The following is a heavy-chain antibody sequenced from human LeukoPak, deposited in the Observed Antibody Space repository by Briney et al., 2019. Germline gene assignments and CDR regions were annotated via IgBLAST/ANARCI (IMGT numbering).Heavy chain of an antibody. Sequence: SETLSLTCTVSGGSISSSSYYWGWIRQPPGKGLEWIGSIYYSGSTYYNPSLKSRVTISVDTSKNQFSLKLSSVTAADTAVYYCARLGYCSSTSCYSGSGAFDIWGQGTMVTVSS. V-gene: IGHV4-39*01. CDR1: GGSISSSSYY. D-gene: IGHD2-2*01. CDR2: IYYSGST. CDR3: ARLGYCSSTSCYSGSGAFDI. J-gene: IGHJ3*02.